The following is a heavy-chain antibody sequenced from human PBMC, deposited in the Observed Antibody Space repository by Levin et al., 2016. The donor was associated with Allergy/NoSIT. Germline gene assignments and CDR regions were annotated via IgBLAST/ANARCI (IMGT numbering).Heavy chain of an antibody. J-gene: IGHJ4*02. V-gene: IGHV4-61*01. D-gene: IGHD3-3*01. CDR2: IYYSGST. CDR3: ARVDYDFWSGSGDFDY. Sequence: SETLSLTCAVSGGSVSSGSYYWSWIRQPPGKGLEWIGYIYYSGSTNYNPSLKSRVTISVDTSKNQFSLKLSSVTAADTAVYYCARVDYDFWSGSGDFDYWGQGTLVTVSS. CDR1: GGSVSSGSYY.